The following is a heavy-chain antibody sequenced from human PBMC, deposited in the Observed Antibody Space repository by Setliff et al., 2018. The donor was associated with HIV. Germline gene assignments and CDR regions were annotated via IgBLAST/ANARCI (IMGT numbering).Heavy chain of an antibody. J-gene: IGHJ5*02. CDR2: IYTSGSI. Sequence: SETLSLTCTVSGGSISSYYWSWIRQPPGKGLEWIGYIYTSGSINYNPSLKSRVTISVDTSKNQFSLKLSSVTAADTAVYYCVRAGYCSSASCYFSGWFDPWGQGALVTVSS. CDR1: GGSISSYY. D-gene: IGHD2-2*01. CDR3: VRAGYCSSASCYFSGWFDP. V-gene: IGHV4-4*08.